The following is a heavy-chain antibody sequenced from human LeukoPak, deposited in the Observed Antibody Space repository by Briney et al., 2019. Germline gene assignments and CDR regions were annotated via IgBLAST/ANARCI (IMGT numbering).Heavy chain of an antibody. J-gene: IGHJ6*03. Sequence: PSETLSLTCAVSGGSFSGYCWSWIRQPPGKGLEWIGEINHSGSTNYNPSLKSRVTISVDTSKNQFSLKLSSVTAADTAVYYCARETGSSRTNYYIDVWGKGTTVTVSS. CDR2: INHSGST. CDR3: ARETGSSRTNYYIDV. V-gene: IGHV4-34*01. D-gene: IGHD6-13*01. CDR1: GGSFSGYC.